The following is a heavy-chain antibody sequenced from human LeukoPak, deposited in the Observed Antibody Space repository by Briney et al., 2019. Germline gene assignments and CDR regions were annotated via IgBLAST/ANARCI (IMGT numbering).Heavy chain of an antibody. D-gene: IGHD2-15*01. CDR3: ARGPPIPHCSGGSCYLLAVNAFDI. V-gene: IGHV5-51*01. Sequence: GESLKISCKGSGYSFTSYWIGWVRQMPGKGLEWMGIIYPGDSDTRYSPSFQGQATISADKSISTAYLQWSSLKASDTAMYYCARGPPIPHCSGGSCYLLAVNAFDIWGQGTMVTVSS. CDR1: GYSFTSYW. J-gene: IGHJ3*02. CDR2: IYPGDSDT.